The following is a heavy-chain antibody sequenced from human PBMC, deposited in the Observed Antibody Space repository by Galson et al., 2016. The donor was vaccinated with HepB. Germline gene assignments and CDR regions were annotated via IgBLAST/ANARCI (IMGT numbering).Heavy chain of an antibody. D-gene: IGHD3-22*01. Sequence: SLRLSCAASGFTFSSYAISRVRQAPGKGLEWVSAISGSGSNTYYADSVKGRFAISRDNSKNALHLQMNSLRAEDTAMYFCARHFSGSYLGQGTLVTVSS. CDR1: GFTFSSYA. J-gene: IGHJ4*02. CDR2: ISGSGSNT. V-gene: IGHV3-23*01. CDR3: ARHFSGSY.